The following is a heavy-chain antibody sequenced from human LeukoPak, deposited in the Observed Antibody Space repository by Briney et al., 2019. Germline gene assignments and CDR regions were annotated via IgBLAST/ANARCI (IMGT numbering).Heavy chain of an antibody. Sequence: PSETLSLTCTVSDYSVSSIHYWGWIRQPPGKGLEWIGSIYHSGSTYYNPSRKSRVTISVDTSKHQFSLKLSSVTAADTAVYYCARAPNAGGNGAFDIWGQGTMVTVSS. D-gene: IGHD4-23*01. CDR3: ARAPNAGGNGAFDI. CDR2: IYHSGST. CDR1: DYSVSSIHY. J-gene: IGHJ3*02. V-gene: IGHV4-38-2*02.